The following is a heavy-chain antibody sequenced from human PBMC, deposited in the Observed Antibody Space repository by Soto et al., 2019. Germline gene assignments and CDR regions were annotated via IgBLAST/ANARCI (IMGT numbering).Heavy chain of an antibody. CDR1: GCTFSNYG. CDR2: ISYDGSNK. CDR3: ARGGSGWYYAFDI. J-gene: IGHJ3*02. V-gene: IGHV3-30-3*01. Sequence: GGSQRLCYAASGCTFSNYGMRWVRQAPGKGLEWVAVISYDGSNKYYADSVKGRFTISRDNSKNTLYLQMNSLRAEDTAVYYCARGGSGWYYAFDIWGQGTMVTVSS. D-gene: IGHD6-19*01.